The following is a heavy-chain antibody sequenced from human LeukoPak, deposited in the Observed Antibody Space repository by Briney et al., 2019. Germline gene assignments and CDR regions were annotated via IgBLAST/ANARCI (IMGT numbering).Heavy chain of an antibody. D-gene: IGHD6-13*01. CDR3: ARARSSWTGSGYYYGMDV. CDR1: GYTFTGYD. CDR2: MNPNSGNT. V-gene: IGHV1-8*01. J-gene: IGHJ6*02. Sequence: ASVKVSCKASGYTFTGYDINWVRQATGQGLEWMGWMNPNSGNTGYAQKFQGRVTMTRNTSISTAYMELSSLRSEDTAVYYCARARSSWTGSGYYYGMDVWGQGTTVTVSS.